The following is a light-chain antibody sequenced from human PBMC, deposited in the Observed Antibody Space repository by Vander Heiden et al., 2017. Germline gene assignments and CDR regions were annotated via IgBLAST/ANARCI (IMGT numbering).Light chain of an antibody. J-gene: IGKJ4*01. CDR2: LGS. CDR1: QSLLYSNGYNY. V-gene: IGKV2-28*01. Sequence: DIVMTQSPLSLPVTPGEPASISCRSSQSLLYSNGYNYLDWYLQKPGQSPQLLIYLGSNRASGVPDRFSGRGSGTDFTLKISRVEAEDVGVYYCRQALQTPHSFGAGTKVEIK. CDR3: RQALQTPHS.